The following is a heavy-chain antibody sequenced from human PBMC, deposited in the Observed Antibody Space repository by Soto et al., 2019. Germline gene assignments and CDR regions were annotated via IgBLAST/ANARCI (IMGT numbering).Heavy chain of an antibody. D-gene: IGHD3-10*01. CDR1: GYSFASYW. Sequence: PGXSLKICCKGSGYSFASYWIGWVRQMPGKGLEWIGIIYPGDSDTRYSPSFQGQVTISADKSISTAYLQWSSLKASDTAMYYCASQNYYGSGSYDAFDIWGQGTMVTVSS. CDR2: IYPGDSDT. V-gene: IGHV5-51*01. CDR3: ASQNYYGSGSYDAFDI. J-gene: IGHJ3*02.